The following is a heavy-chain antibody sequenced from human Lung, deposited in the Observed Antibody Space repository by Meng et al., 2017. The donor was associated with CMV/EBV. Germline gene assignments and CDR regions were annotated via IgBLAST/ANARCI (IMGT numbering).Heavy chain of an antibody. CDR1: GYSFTSYW. J-gene: IGHJ4*02. Sequence: GGSXRLSCQGSGYSFTSYWIGWVRQMPGKGLEWMGIIYPGDSDTRYSPSFQGQVTISADKSISTAYLQWSSLKASDTAMYYCARRGIVASYYFDYWCQGTLVTVSS. CDR2: IYPGDSDT. V-gene: IGHV5-51*01. CDR3: ARRGIVASYYFDY. D-gene: IGHD1-26*01.